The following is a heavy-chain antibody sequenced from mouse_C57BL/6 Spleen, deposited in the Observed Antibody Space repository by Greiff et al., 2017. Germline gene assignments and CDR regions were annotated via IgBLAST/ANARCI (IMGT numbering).Heavy chain of an antibody. V-gene: IGHV1-64*01. CDR1: GYTFTSYW. CDR2: IHPNSGST. CDR3: AIDYYGTYYIDY. J-gene: IGHJ2*01. Sequence: QVQLQQPGAELVKPGASVKLSCKASGYTFTSYWMHWVKQRPGQGLEWIGMIHPNSGSTNYNEKFKSKATLTVDKASSTAYMQLSSLTSEDSAVYYCAIDYYGTYYIDYWGQGTTLTVSS. D-gene: IGHD1-1*01.